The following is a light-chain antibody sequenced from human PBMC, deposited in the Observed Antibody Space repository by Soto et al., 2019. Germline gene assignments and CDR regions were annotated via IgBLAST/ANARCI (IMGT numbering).Light chain of an antibody. CDR2: GTS. V-gene: IGKV3-20*01. Sequence: EIVLTQSPDTLSLSPGERTTLSCRPSKSVSSNYVAWYQQKPGQAPRLLIYGTSSRATGIPDRFSGSGSGTDFTLSITRLEPEDFAVFYCQQYDNSITFGQGTRLEIE. CDR3: QQYDNSIT. CDR1: KSVSSNY. J-gene: IGKJ5*01.